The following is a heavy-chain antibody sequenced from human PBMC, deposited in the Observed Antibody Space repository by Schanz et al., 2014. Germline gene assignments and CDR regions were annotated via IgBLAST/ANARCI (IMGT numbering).Heavy chain of an antibody. Sequence: EVQLLESGGGLVQPGGSLRISCAASGFTFSGYAMSWVRQAPGKGLEWVSSIVGGGGTTYYADSKKGRFTITRDNSENTLYLQINSLRAEDTTVYYCAEQHGVIQQVSDYWGQGTLVTVSS. CDR2: IVGGGGTT. V-gene: IGHV3-23*01. D-gene: IGHD3-22*01. CDR3: AEQHGVIQQVSDY. CDR1: GFTFSGYA. J-gene: IGHJ4*02.